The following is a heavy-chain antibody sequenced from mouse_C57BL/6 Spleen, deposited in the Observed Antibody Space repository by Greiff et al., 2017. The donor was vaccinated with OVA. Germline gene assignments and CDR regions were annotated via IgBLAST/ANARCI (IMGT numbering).Heavy chain of an antibody. CDR3: ARSLYDGYFDV. CDR2: INPSRGYT. J-gene: IGHJ1*03. CDR1: GYTFTSYT. V-gene: IGHV1-4*01. Sequence: QVQLQQSGADLARPGASVKMSCKASGYTFTSYTMHWVKQRPGQGLEWIGYINPSRGYTKYNQKFKDKATLTADKSSSTAYMQLSSLTSEDSAVYYCARSLYDGYFDVWGTGTTVTVSS. D-gene: IGHD2-12*01.